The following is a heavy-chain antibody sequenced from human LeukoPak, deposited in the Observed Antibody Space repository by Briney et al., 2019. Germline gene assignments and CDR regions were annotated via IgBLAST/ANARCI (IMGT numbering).Heavy chain of an antibody. CDR3: ASGACHPFDF. V-gene: IGHV1-18*01. J-gene: IGHJ4*02. CDR2: ISAYNGHT. CDR1: GYPFSSYG. Sequence: ASVKVSCKGSGYPFSSYGITWVRQAPGQGLEWVGWISAYNGHTQYGQNVQGRVTMTTETSTTTAYLELRNLTSDDTAVYFCASGACHPFDFWGQGTLVTVSS. D-gene: IGHD1-14*01.